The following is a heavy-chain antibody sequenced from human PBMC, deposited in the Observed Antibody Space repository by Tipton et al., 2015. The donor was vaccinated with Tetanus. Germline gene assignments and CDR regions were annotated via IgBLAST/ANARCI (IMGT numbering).Heavy chain of an antibody. CDR1: GVSIRNGGYS. CDR3: ARAPYNSPGKYYFDY. Sequence: TLSLTCAVSGVSIRNGGYSWSWIRQPPGKGLEWIGYTYHTGGTYYNPSLKSRFTISVDRSNNQYSLELTSVTAADTAVYYCARAPYNSPGKYYFDYWGQGTLVTVSS. CDR2: TYHTGGT. D-gene: IGHD1-1*01. J-gene: IGHJ4*02. V-gene: IGHV4-30-2*01.